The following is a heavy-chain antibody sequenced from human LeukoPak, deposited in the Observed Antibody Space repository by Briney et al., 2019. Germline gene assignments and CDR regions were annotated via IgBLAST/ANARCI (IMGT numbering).Heavy chain of an antibody. Sequence: PGTSVKVSCKASGFTFTSSAVQWVRQARGQRLEWIGWIVVGSGNTNYAQKFQERVTITRDMSTSTACMELSSLRSEDTAVYYCAADPYDYGDYVLGYWGQGTLVTVSS. J-gene: IGHJ4*02. D-gene: IGHD4-17*01. CDR3: AADPYDYGDYVLGY. V-gene: IGHV1-58*01. CDR1: GFTFTSSA. CDR2: IVVGSGNT.